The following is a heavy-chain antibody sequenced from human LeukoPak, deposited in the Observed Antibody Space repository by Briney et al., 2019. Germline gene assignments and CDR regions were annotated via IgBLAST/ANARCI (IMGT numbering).Heavy chain of an antibody. Sequence: SETLSLTCTVSGRSMSSHYWIWLRQPPGKGVEGIRDIYYSGSTNNKPSLTREVTISVQTSKNQFSRKLSSVTAADTAVYYCARAHYYDSSGYYYDYWGQGTLVTVSS. CDR2: IYYSGST. D-gene: IGHD3-22*01. CDR3: ARAHYYDSSGYYYDY. J-gene: IGHJ4*02. V-gene: IGHV4-59*08. CDR1: GRSMSSHY.